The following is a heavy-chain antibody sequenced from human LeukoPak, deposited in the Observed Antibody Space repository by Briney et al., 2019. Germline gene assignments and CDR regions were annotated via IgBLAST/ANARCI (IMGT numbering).Heavy chain of an antibody. CDR2: INPNSGGT. D-gene: IGHD2-2*01. V-gene: IGHV1-2*02. J-gene: IGHJ6*02. Sequence: ASVKVSCKASGYTFTGYYMHWVRQAPRQGLEWMGWINPNSGGTNYAQKFQGRVTMTRDTSISTAYMELSRLRSDDTAVYYCARDQDIVVVPAAQKLDYYYYGMDVWGQGATVTVSS. CDR1: GYTFTGYY. CDR3: ARDQDIVVVPAAQKLDYYYYGMDV.